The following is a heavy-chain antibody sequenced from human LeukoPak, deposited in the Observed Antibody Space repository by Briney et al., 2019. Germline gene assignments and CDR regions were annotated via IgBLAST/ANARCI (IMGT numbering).Heavy chain of an antibody. CDR3: AKELWFGELSPFDY. V-gene: IGHV3-23*01. CDR2: ISGSGGST. Sequence: GGSLRLSCAASGFTFSSYAMSWVRQAPGKGLEWVSTISGSGGSTYYADSVKSRFTISRVNSKNTLHLQMNSLRAEETAVYYCAKELWFGELSPFDYWGQGILVTVSS. CDR1: GFTFSSYA. J-gene: IGHJ4*02. D-gene: IGHD3-10*01.